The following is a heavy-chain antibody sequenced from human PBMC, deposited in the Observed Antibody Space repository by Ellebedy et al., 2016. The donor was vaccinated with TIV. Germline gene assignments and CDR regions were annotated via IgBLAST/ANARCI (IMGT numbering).Heavy chain of an antibody. CDR3: ARDRQLPMD. V-gene: IGHV1-2*02. CDR2: INPKSGGT. Sequence: ASVKVSXXASGYTFTDYYVHWVRQAPGQGLEWMGWINPKSGGTNYVQKFQGRVTMTRDTSISTAYMELSSLRSDDTAVYYCARDRQLPMDWGQGTLVTVSS. J-gene: IGHJ4*02. CDR1: GYTFTDYY. D-gene: IGHD6-13*01.